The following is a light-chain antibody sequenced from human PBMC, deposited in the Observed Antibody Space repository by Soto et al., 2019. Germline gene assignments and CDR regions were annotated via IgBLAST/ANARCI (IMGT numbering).Light chain of an antibody. CDR1: QSVSSN. V-gene: IGKV3-15*01. J-gene: IGKJ5*01. CDR3: HQYDKWPPIT. CDR2: GAS. Sequence: EIVVTQSPATLSVSPGERATLSCRASQSVSSNLAWYQQKPGQAPRLLIYGASTRATGIPARFSGSGSGTEFTLTISSLQSEDFAVYYCHQYDKWPPITFGQGTRLEIK.